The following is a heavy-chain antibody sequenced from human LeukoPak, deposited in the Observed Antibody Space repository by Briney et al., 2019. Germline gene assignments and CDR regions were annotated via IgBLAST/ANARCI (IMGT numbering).Heavy chain of an antibody. D-gene: IGHD6-19*01. V-gene: IGHV4-39*07. CDR2: IYYSGST. CDR3: ARDLWSSGFDP. J-gene: IGHJ5*02. CDR1: GGSISSSCYY. Sequence: SETLSLTCTISGGSISSSCYYWGWIRQPPGKGLESIGSIYYSGSTYYNPSLKSRVTISVDTSKNQFSLKLSSVTAADTAVYYCARDLWSSGFDPWGQGTLVTVSS.